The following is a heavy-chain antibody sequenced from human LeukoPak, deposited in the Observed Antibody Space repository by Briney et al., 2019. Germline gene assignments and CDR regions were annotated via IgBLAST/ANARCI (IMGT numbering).Heavy chain of an antibody. CDR3: ARSGYCSSTSCYHQYFQH. V-gene: IGHV4-59*01. D-gene: IGHD2-2*01. Sequence: SETLSLTCTVSGGSISSYYWSWVRQPPGRGLEWIGYFYYSGSTNYNPSLKSRVTISVDTSKNQFSLKLSSVTAADTAVYYCARSGYCSSTSCYHQYFQHWGQGTLVTVSS. CDR2: FYYSGST. CDR1: GGSISSYY. J-gene: IGHJ1*01.